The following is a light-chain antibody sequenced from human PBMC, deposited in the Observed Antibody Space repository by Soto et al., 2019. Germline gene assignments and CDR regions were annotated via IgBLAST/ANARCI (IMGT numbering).Light chain of an antibody. CDR3: QQDYNLPWT. CDR1: QSLSNNY. V-gene: IGKV3D-7*01. CDR2: GAS. Sequence: EIVLTQSPGTLSLSPGERATHSCRTSQSLSNNYLAWYQQKPGQAPRLLIYGASSRATGIPARFSGSGSGTDFTLTISSLQPEDFAVYYCQQDYNLPWTFGQGTKVDIK. J-gene: IGKJ1*01.